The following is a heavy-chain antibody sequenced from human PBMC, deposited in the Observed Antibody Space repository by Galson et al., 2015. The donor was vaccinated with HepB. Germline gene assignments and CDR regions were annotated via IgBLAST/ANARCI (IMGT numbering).Heavy chain of an antibody. D-gene: IGHD3-3*01. Sequence: SLRLSCAASGFTFSSYAMSWVRQAPGKGLEWVSAISGSGGSTYYADSVKGRFTISRDNSKNTLYLQMNSLRAEDTAVYYCAKGYYDFWSGYYYFDYWGQGTLVTVSS. J-gene: IGHJ4*02. CDR1: GFTFSSYA. CDR3: AKGYYDFWSGYYYFDY. CDR2: ISGSGGST. V-gene: IGHV3-23*01.